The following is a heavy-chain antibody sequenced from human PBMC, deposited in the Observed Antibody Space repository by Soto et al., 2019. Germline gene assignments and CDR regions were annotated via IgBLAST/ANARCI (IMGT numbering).Heavy chain of an antibody. J-gene: IGHJ5*02. CDR1: VFSIYIGYYY. Sequence: SETXSLTCTFSVFSIYIGYYYLSWIRQPPGNVLEWIGYVYYSGTTNYNPFLKSLVTLSLDKSKNQFSLKMNSVTAADTAVYYCATDVIEPHNYFDTWGQGTLVTVSS. V-gene: IGHV4-61*01. D-gene: IGHD4-4*01. CDR2: VYYSGTT. CDR3: ATDVIEPHNYFDT.